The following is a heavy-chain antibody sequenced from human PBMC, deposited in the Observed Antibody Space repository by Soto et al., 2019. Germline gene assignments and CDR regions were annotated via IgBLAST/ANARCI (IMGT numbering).Heavy chain of an antibody. Sequence: ASVKVSCKTSGYPFTNYDIHWVRQAPGQGLEWMGWISGYNGNTNYAERLQGRVTMTTDTSTSTAYMELKSLRYDDTAVYYCAREGQLGYWGQGTPVTVSS. CDR2: ISGYNGNT. D-gene: IGHD6-6*01. J-gene: IGHJ4*02. CDR1: GYPFTNYD. CDR3: AREGQLGY. V-gene: IGHV1-18*01.